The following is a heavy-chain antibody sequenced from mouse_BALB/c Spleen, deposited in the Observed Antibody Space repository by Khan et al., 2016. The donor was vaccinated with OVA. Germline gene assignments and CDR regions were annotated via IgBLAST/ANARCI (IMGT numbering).Heavy chain of an antibody. CDR2: ISYSGNT. V-gene: IGHV3-2*02. J-gene: IGHJ2*01. Sequence: EVQLQESGPGLVKPSQSLSLTCTVTGYSITSDYAWNWIRQFPGNKLEWMGFISYSGNTNYNPSLKSRASITRDTSKNQFFLHLNSVTTEDTATYYCARVYGRDFDYWGQGTTLTVSS. D-gene: IGHD1-1*01. CDR1: GYSITSDYA. CDR3: ARVYGRDFDY.